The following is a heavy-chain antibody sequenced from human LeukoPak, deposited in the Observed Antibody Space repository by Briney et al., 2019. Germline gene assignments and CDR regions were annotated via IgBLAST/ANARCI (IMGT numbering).Heavy chain of an antibody. J-gene: IGHJ4*02. CDR1: GFTFSSYA. Sequence: GRSPRLSCAASGFTFSSYAMHWVRQAPGKGLEWVAVISYDGSNKYYADSVKGRFTISRDNSKNTLYLQMNSLRAEDTAVYYCARGGGIYSYGRYYFDYWGQGTLVTVSS. D-gene: IGHD5-18*01. CDR3: ARGGGIYSYGRYYFDY. V-gene: IGHV3-30-3*01. CDR2: ISYDGSNK.